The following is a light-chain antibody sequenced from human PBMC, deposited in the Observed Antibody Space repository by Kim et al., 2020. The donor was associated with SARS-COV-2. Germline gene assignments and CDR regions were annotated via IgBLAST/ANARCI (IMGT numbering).Light chain of an antibody. J-gene: IGLJ3*02. CDR2: GKN. Sequence: ALGQTVRRTCQGDSLRSYYASWYQKKPGKAPVLVVYGKNNRPSGIPDRFSGSYSGNTASLTITAAQAEDEADYYCNSRESSANHWMFGGGTQLTVL. CDR1: SLRSYY. V-gene: IGLV3-19*01. CDR3: NSRESSANHWM.